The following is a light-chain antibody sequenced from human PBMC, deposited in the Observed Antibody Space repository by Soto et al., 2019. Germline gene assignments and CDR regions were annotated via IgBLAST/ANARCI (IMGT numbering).Light chain of an antibody. J-gene: IGLJ3*02. CDR1: SGHSSYT. V-gene: IGLV4-69*01. CDR2: LNSDGSH. CDR3: QTWGTGIQWV. Sequence: QSVLTQSPSASASLGASVKLTCTLSSGHSSYTIAWHQQQPEKGPRYLMKLNSDGSHNKGDGIPDRFSGSSSGAERHLTISSLQSEDEADYYCQTWGTGIQWVFGGGTKVTVL.